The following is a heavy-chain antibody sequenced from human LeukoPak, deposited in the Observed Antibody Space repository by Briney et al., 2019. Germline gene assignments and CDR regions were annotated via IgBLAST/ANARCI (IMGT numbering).Heavy chain of an antibody. CDR2: ISSSGSSI. CDR3: AREGGSYCYDSSGYYGGGDY. D-gene: IGHD3-22*01. J-gene: IGHJ4*02. CDR1: GFTFSDYY. V-gene: IGHV3-11*01. Sequence: SGGSLRLSCAASGFTFSDYYMSWIRQAPGKGLEWVSYISSSGSSIYYADSVKGRFTISRDNAKNSLYLQMNSLRAEDTAVYYGAREGGSYCYDSSGYYGGGDYWGQGHLAPVSS.